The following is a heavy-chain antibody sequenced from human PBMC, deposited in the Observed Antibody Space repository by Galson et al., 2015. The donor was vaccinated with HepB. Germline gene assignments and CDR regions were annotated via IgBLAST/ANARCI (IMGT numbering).Heavy chain of an antibody. CDR1: GFTFSSYG. CDR3: ARERDYGGNSVDAFDI. CDR2: IWYDGSNK. D-gene: IGHD4-23*01. Sequence: SLRLSCAASGFTFSSYGMHWVRQAPGKGLEWVAVIWYDGSNKYYADSVKGRFTISRDNSKNTLYLQMNSLRAEDTAVYYCARERDYGGNSVDAFDIWGQGTMVTVSS. V-gene: IGHV3-33*01. J-gene: IGHJ3*02.